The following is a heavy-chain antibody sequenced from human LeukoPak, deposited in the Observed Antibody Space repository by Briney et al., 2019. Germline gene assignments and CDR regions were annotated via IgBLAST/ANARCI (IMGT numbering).Heavy chain of an antibody. CDR3: ARGPPYFDILTGPLGGFDC. V-gene: IGHV3-30*02. CDR2: IRYDGSNK. CDR1: GFTFSSYG. D-gene: IGHD3-9*01. Sequence: VGSLRLSCAASGFTFSSYGMHWVRQAPGKGLEWVAFIRYDGSNKYYADSVKGRFTISRDNSKNTLYLQMNSLRAEDTAVYYCARGPPYFDILTGPLGGFDCWGQGTLVTVSS. J-gene: IGHJ4*02.